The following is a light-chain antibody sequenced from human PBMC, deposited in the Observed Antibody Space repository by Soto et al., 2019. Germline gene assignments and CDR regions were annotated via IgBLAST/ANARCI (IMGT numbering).Light chain of an antibody. Sequence: DIVMTQSPATLSVSPGERVTLSCRASQSVGGNVAWYQQRPGQAPRLLISGASTRATGIPARFSGSGSGTEFTLTISSLQSEDFAVSQYQQYHAWPPLTFGGGTTVEIK. CDR3: QQYHAWPPLT. V-gene: IGKV3-15*01. CDR1: QSVGGN. J-gene: IGKJ4*01. CDR2: GAS.